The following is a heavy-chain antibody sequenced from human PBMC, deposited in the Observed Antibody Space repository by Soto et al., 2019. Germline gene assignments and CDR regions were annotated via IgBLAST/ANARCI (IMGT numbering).Heavy chain of an antibody. Sequence: GGSLRLSCEASVFTFSSYWMTWVRQAPGKGLEWVANIKQDGSEKYYVDSVKGRFSISRDNSKNSLYLQMNSLRAEDTAVYSCARDRGYRTAKPLNYFDYWGQGTLVNVSS. V-gene: IGHV3-7*01. CDR3: ARDRGYRTAKPLNYFDY. J-gene: IGHJ4*02. CDR1: VFTFSSYW. CDR2: IKQDGSEK. D-gene: IGHD6-13*01.